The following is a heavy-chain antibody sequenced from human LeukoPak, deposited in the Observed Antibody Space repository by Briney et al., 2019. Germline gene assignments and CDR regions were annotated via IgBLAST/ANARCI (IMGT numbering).Heavy chain of an antibody. CDR2: IYTSGST. CDR3: ARGGGGGFEYYFDY. V-gene: IGHV4-61*02. Sequence: PSQTLSLTCTVSGGSISSGSYYWSWIRQPAGKGLEWIGRIYTSGSTNYNPSLKSRVTISVDTSKNQFSLKLSSVTAADTAVYYCARGGGGGFEYYFDYWGQGTLVTVSS. CDR1: GGSISSGSYY. J-gene: IGHJ4*02. D-gene: IGHD3-10*01.